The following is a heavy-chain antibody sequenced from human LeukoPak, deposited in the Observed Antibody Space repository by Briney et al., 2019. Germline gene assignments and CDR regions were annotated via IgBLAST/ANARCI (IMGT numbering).Heavy chain of an antibody. Sequence: ASVKVSCKASGYTSTGYYMHWVRQAPGQGLEWMGWINPNSGGTNYAQKFQGRVTMTRDTSISTAYMELNRLRSDDTAVYYCARGTTYRSLMYYFDYWGQGTLVTVSS. D-gene: IGHD6-13*01. CDR2: INPNSGGT. J-gene: IGHJ4*02. CDR1: GYTSTGYY. CDR3: ARGTTYRSLMYYFDY. V-gene: IGHV1-2*02.